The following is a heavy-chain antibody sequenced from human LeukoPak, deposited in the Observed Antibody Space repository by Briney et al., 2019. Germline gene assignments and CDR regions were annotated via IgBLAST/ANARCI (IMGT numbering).Heavy chain of an antibody. CDR3: ARVVVYFDY. CDR2: ISSSGSTI. D-gene: IGHD6-6*01. J-gene: IGHJ4*02. V-gene: IGHV3-48*03. Sequence: PGGSLRLSCAASGFTFSSYEMNWVRQAPGKGLEWVSYISSSGSTIYYADSVKGRFTISRDNAKNSLHLQMNSLRAEDTAVYYCARVVVYFDYWGQGTLVTVSS. CDR1: GFTFSSYE.